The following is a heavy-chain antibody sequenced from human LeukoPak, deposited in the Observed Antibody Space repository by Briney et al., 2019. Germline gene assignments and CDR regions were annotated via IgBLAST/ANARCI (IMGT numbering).Heavy chain of an antibody. CDR2: TKSKTHGGTT. D-gene: IGHD1-1*01. V-gene: IGHV3-15*01. CDR1: AFTVNNAW. Sequence: PGGSLRLSCAASAFTVNNAWMSWVRQAPGKGLEWVGRTKSKTHGGTTDYAAPVKGRFTISRDDSKNTLYLQMNSLKTDDTAVYYCAATTPGRLAGMDVWGKGTTVIVSS. CDR3: AATTPGRLAGMDV. J-gene: IGHJ6*04.